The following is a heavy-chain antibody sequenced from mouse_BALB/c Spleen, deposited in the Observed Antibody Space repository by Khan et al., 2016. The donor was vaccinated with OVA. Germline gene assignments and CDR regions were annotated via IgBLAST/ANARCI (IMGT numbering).Heavy chain of an antibody. CDR1: GYTFTSYW. J-gene: IGHJ3*01. CDR2: IFPGTGTT. CDR3: ARGYFGNYEFVY. Sequence: QVQLQQSGAEVVKPGASVKLSCKTTGYTFTSYWIQWIEQRPGQGLGWIGQIFPGTGTTYYNENFKGKATLTVDTSSSTAYMQLSSLTSEDSAVYVCARGYFGNYEFVYWGQGTLVTVSP. V-gene: IGHV1S132*01. D-gene: IGHD2-1*01.